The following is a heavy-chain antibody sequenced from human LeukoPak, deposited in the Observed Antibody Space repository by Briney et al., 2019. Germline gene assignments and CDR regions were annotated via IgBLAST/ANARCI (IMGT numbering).Heavy chain of an antibody. CDR2: ISSSGSTI. D-gene: IGHD5-18*01. V-gene: IGHV3-48*04. J-gene: IGHJ4*02. CDR1: GFTFSSYW. Sequence: GGSLRLSCAASGFTFSSYWMHWVRQAPGKGLVWVSYISSSGSTIYYADSVKGRFTISRDNAKNSLYLQMNSLRAEDTAVYYCARDVFPDTAMVTGFYWGQGTLVTVSS. CDR3: ARDVFPDTAMVTGFY.